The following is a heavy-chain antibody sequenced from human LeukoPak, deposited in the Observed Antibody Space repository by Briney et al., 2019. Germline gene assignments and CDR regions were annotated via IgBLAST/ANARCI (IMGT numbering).Heavy chain of an antibody. CDR2: ISGSGGDT. V-gene: IGHV3-23*01. CDR3: AKDGGLWISAHWGDS. CDR1: GFAFSSYA. J-gene: IGHJ4*02. D-gene: IGHD2-2*03. Sequence: GGSLRLSCAASGFAFSSYAMSWVRQAPGKGLEWVSAISGSGGDTWYADSVRGRFIISRDNSKNTLYMQVNSLRAEDTAVYYCAKDGGLWISAHWGDSWGRGTLVTVSS.